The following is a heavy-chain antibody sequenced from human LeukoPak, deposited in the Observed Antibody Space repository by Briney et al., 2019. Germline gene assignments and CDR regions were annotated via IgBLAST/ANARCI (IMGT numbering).Heavy chain of an antibody. V-gene: IGHV1-18*01. Sequence: ASVKVSCKASGYTFTSFGISWVRQAPGQGLEWMGWISAYNGNTDYAQKLQGRVTMTTDTSTSTAYMELRSLRSDDTAVYYCARVFGSIGIVGATRSWFDPWGQGTLVTVSS. CDR1: GYTFTSFG. CDR2: ISAYNGNT. J-gene: IGHJ5*02. CDR3: ARVFGSIGIVGATRSWFDP. D-gene: IGHD1-26*01.